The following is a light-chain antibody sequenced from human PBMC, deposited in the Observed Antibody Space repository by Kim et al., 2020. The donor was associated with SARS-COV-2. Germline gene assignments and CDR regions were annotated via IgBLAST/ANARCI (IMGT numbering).Light chain of an antibody. CDR1: QSVLASSNNKNS. V-gene: IGKV4-1*01. CDR3: QQYYNTPYT. Sequence: ATLTCDSSQSVLASSNNKNSLAWDPQKPGQPPELLIYWASTRGSGVPDRFSGSGSGTDFTLTISSLQAEDAAVYYCQQYYNTPYTFGRGTKLEI. J-gene: IGKJ2*01. CDR2: WAS.